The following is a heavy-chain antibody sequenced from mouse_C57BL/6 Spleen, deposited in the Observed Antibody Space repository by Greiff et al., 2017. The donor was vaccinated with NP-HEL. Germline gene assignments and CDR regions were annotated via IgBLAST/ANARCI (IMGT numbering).Heavy chain of an antibody. Sequence: VQLQQSGPELVKPGASVKISCKASGYAFSSSWMNWVKQRPGKGLEWIGRIYPGDGDTNYNGKFKGKATLTADKSSSTAYMQLSSLTSEDSAVYFCARGSSGSPFAYWGQGTLVTVSA. CDR2: IYPGDGDT. D-gene: IGHD3-2*02. CDR3: ARGSSGSPFAY. J-gene: IGHJ3*01. CDR1: GYAFSSSW. V-gene: IGHV1-82*01.